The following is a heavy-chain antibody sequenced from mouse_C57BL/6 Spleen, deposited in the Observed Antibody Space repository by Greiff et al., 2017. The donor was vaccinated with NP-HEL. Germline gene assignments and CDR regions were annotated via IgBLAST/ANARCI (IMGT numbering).Heavy chain of an antibody. CDR2: IDPSDSYT. CDR1: GYAFSSYW. J-gene: IGHJ2*01. CDR3: ARRGGFYYSNGFDY. D-gene: IGHD2-5*01. Sequence: QVQLQQSGAELVKPGASVKISCKASGYAFSSYWMHWVKQRPGQGLEWIGEIDPSDSYTNYNQKFKGKSTLTVDKSSSTAYMQLSSLTSEDSAVYYCARRGGFYYSNGFDYWGQGTTLTVSS. V-gene: IGHV1-69*01.